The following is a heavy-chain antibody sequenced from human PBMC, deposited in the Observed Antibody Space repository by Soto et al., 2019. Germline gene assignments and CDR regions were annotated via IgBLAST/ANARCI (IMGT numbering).Heavy chain of an antibody. CDR3: ARRWGTSFDF. V-gene: IGHV4-59*01. CDR1: GGSIISYY. Sequence: SETLCLTYTVSGGSIISYYWSWIRQPPGKGLEWIGYIYYSGSTNYNPSLKSRVTISVDTSKNQFSLKLSSVTAADTAVYYCARRWGTSFDFWGQGTLVTVSS. CDR2: IYYSGST. J-gene: IGHJ4*02. D-gene: IGHD7-27*01.